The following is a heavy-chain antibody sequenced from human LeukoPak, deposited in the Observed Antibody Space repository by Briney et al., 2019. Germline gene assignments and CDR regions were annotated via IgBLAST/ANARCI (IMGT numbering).Heavy chain of an antibody. Sequence: SETLSVTCTVSGGSISDYYWSWIRQPPGKGLEWIGYIYYSGYTNYNPSLKSRVTISKDTSNNQFSLKLSSVTAADTAVYYCARGPHSYGSGRGEYFQHWGQGTLVTVSS. J-gene: IGHJ1*01. D-gene: IGHD3-10*01. V-gene: IGHV4-59*01. CDR2: IYYSGYT. CDR3: ARGPHSYGSGRGEYFQH. CDR1: GGSISDYY.